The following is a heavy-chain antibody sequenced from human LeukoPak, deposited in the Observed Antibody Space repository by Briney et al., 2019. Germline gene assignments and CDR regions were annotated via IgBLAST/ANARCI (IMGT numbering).Heavy chain of an antibody. CDR2: IIPIFGTA. D-gene: IGHD3-3*01. Sequence: SVKVSCKASGGTFSSYAISWVRQAPGQGLEWMGGIIPIFGTANYAQKFQGRVTITTDESTSTAYMELSSLRSEDTTVYYCARALRFLEWLVGYWGQGTLVTVSS. V-gene: IGHV1-69*05. CDR3: ARALRFLEWLVGY. J-gene: IGHJ4*02. CDR1: GGTFSSYA.